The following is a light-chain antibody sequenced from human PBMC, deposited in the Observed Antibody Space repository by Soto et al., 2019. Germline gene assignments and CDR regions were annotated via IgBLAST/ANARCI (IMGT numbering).Light chain of an antibody. CDR2: DAS. Sequence: VLTQPPATVSVSAGEGATLSCRASQNIGSNLGWYQQKPGQAPRLLIYDASNRATGIPVRFSGSGSGTDYTLTITNLEPEDFAIYYCQQRSNWPWTFGQGTKVDIK. CDR1: QNIGSN. CDR3: QQRSNWPWT. J-gene: IGKJ1*01. V-gene: IGKV3-11*01.